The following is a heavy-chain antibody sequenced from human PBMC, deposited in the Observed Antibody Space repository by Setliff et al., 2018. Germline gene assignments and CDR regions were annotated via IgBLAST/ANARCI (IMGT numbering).Heavy chain of an antibody. D-gene: IGHD3-16*01. Sequence: GGSLRLSCAASGITFSSYAMHWVRQAPGRGLEWVAVISYDGINKYYADSVKGRFTISRDNSKNTLYLQMNSLRPEDTAVYYCATLYPWDPDAFDLWGQGTMVTVSS. CDR1: GITFSSYA. CDR3: ATLYPWDPDAFDL. V-gene: IGHV3-30*01. CDR2: ISYDGINK. J-gene: IGHJ3*01.